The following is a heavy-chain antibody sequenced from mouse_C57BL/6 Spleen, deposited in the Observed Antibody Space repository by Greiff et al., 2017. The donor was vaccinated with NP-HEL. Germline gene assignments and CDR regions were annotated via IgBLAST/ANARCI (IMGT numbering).Heavy chain of an antibody. CDR1: GYTFTSYW. D-gene: IGHD1-2*01. CDR2: IDPSDSET. V-gene: IGHV1-52*01. CDR3: ASYGPSTAWFAY. Sequence: VQLQQPGAELVRPGSSVKLSCKASGYTFTSYWMHWVKQRPIQGLEWIGNIDPSDSETHYNQKFKDKATLTVDKSSSTAYMQLSSLTSEDSAVYYCASYGPSTAWFAYWGQGTLVTVSA. J-gene: IGHJ3*01.